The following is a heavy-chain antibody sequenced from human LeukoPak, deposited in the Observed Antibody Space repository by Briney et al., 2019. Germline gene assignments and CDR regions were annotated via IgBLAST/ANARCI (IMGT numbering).Heavy chain of an antibody. CDR3: ARESIAVAGTVY. J-gene: IGHJ4*02. CDR2: IYYTGT. Sequence: SETLSLTCTVSGGSVSDYYWSWIRQSPGKGLGWIGYIYYTGTSYNPSLKSRVTISADTSKNQFSLKLSSVTAADTAVYYCARESIAVAGTVYWGQGTLVTVSS. D-gene: IGHD6-19*01. CDR1: GGSVSDYY. V-gene: IGHV4-59*02.